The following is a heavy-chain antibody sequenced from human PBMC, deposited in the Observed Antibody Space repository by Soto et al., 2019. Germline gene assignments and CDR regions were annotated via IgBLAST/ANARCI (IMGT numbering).Heavy chain of an antibody. J-gene: IGHJ6*02. CDR3: ARMLRYFDWLDLNYYGMDV. CDR1: GYTFTGYY. V-gene: IGHV1-2*02. D-gene: IGHD3-9*01. CDR2: INPNCGGT. Sequence: QVQLVQSGAEVKKPGASVKVSCKASGYTFTGYYMHWVRQAPGQGLEWMGWINPNCGGTNYAQKFQGRVTMTRDTSISTAYMELSRLRSDDTAVYYCARMLRYFDWLDLNYYGMDVWGQGTTVTVSS.